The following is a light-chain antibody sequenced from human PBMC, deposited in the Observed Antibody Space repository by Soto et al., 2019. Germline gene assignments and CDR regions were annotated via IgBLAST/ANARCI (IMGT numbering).Light chain of an antibody. Sequence: NMLTQYRGTLGLSEEVRPTRPCRASQSISRYLAWYQQKPGQGPRLLIYGASSRATGTPDRFSGSGSGTDFTLTINRLEPEDFALYYCQQYGSSPPTFGQGTKVDIK. CDR1: QSISRY. CDR2: GAS. CDR3: QQYGSSPPT. V-gene: IGKV3-20*01. J-gene: IGKJ1*01.